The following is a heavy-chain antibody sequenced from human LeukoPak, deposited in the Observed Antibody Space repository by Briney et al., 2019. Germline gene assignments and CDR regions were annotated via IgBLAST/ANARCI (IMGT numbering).Heavy chain of an antibody. CDR3: ASILSGYNHYDY. CDR2: IYYSGST. CDR1: GGSISSYY. Sequence: PSETLSLTCTVSGGSISSYYWSWLRQPPGKGLEWIGYIYYSGSTNYNPSLKSRVTISVDTFKNQFSLKLSSVTAADTAVYYCASILSGYNHYDYWGQGTLVTVSS. J-gene: IGHJ4*02. V-gene: IGHV4-59*01. D-gene: IGHD3-22*01.